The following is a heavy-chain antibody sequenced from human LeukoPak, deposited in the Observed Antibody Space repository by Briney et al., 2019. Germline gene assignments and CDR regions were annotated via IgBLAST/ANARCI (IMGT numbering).Heavy chain of an antibody. V-gene: IGHV4-59*01. CDR2: IYYTGST. D-gene: IGHD2-15*01. CDR1: GDSITNYF. CDR3: ARGRVAYSAYYFDY. Sequence: SETLSLTCTVSGDSITNYFWSWIRQPPGKGLEWIGYIYYTGSTNYNPSLRSRVSISVDTSTNQFSLRLRSLTAADTAVYYCARGRVAYSAYYFDYWGQGTLVTVSS. J-gene: IGHJ4*02.